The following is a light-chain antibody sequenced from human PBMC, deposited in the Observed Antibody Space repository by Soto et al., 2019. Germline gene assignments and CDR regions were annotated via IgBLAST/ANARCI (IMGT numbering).Light chain of an antibody. CDR3: LQYVSSRT. J-gene: IGKJ1*01. CDR1: QSVPNSY. Sequence: EIVLTQSPCTLSLSPGDRATLSCRASQSVPNSYLSWYQNTPGQAPMLLIYATSSRATGISDRFSGSCSGTLFPLTSSRLEHDVFAVYYRLQYVSSRTFGLGTKVEVK. V-gene: IGKV3-20*01. CDR2: ATS.